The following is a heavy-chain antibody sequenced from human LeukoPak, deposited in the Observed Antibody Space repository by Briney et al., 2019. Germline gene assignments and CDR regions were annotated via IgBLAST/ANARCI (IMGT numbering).Heavy chain of an antibody. Sequence: SETLSLTCTVSGGSISGYYWSWIRQPPGEGLEWTGYIYYSGSTNYNPSLKSRVTISVDTSKNQFSLKLSSVTAADTAVYYCARGGAGTTAWFDPWGQGTLVTVSS. CDR1: GGSISGYY. D-gene: IGHD1-7*01. CDR2: IYYSGST. J-gene: IGHJ5*02. CDR3: ARGGAGTTAWFDP. V-gene: IGHV4-59*08.